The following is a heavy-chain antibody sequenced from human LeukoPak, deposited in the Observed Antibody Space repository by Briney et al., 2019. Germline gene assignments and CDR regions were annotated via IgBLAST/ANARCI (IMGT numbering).Heavy chain of an antibody. V-gene: IGHV3-48*02. CDR1: GFTFSSYS. CDR3: ARAFLYYDSSDGY. J-gene: IGHJ4*02. CDR2: ISSSSSSI. Sequence: QPGGSLRLSCAASGFTFSSYSMNWVRQAPGKGLEWISYISSSSSSIYYADSVKGRFTISRDNAKNSLYLQMNSLRDEDTAVYYCARAFLYYDSSDGYWGQGTLVTVSS. D-gene: IGHD3-22*01.